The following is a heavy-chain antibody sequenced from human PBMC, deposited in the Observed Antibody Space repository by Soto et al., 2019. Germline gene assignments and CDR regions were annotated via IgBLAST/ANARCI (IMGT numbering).Heavy chain of an antibody. J-gene: IGHJ6*01. CDR1: GFTFSSYA. CDR2: ISYDGSNK. Sequence: SLRLSCAASGFTFSSYAMHWVRQAPGKGLEWVAGISYDGSNKYYADSVKGRFTISRDNSMNTLYLQMNGLRGEDTAVYYCARGRVLLWIFVIPKNDYYGMDVWGQGATVTVSS. D-gene: IGHD3-10*01. V-gene: IGHV3-30-3*01. CDR3: ARGRVLLWIFVIPKNDYYGMDV.